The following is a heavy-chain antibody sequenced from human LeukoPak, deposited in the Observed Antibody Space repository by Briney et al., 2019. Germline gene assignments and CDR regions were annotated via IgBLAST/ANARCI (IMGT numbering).Heavy chain of an antibody. D-gene: IGHD2/OR15-2a*01. Sequence: GGSLRLSCAASGFTFSSYGMHWVRQAPGKGLEWVAVISYDGSNKYYADSVKGRFTISRDNSKNTLYLQMNSLRAEDTAVYYCAKSLFLRHLPYGMDVWGQGTTVTVSS. J-gene: IGHJ6*02. CDR3: AKSLFLRHLPYGMDV. V-gene: IGHV3-30*18. CDR2: ISYDGSNK. CDR1: GFTFSSYG.